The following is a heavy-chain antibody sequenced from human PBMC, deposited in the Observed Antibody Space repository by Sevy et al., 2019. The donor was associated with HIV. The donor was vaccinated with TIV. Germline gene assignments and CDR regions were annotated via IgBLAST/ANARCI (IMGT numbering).Heavy chain of an antibody. Sequence: GGSLRLSCTASGFTFSNFGMHWARQVPGKGLEWVTFIRYDGSDKYYAASVKGRFTISRDDSKNMLYLQMDSLRAEDTAIYYCAKDLAGPGRRYFDYWGQGTLVTVSS. CDR3: AKDLAGPGRRYFDY. CDR2: IRYDGSDK. CDR1: GFTFSNFG. J-gene: IGHJ4*02. D-gene: IGHD6-13*01. V-gene: IGHV3-30*02.